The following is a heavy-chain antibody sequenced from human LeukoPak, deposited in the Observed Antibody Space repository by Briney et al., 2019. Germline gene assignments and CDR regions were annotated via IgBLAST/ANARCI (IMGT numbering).Heavy chain of an antibody. J-gene: IGHJ5*02. CDR1: GYTFTSYG. Sequence: ASVKVSCKASGYTFTSYGISWVRQAPGQGLEWMGWISAYNGNTNYAQKLQGRVTMTTDTSTSTAYMELGSLRSDDTAVYYCARERSFGIAAAVSWFDPWGQGTLVTVSS. CDR3: ARERSFGIAAAVSWFDP. D-gene: IGHD6-13*01. CDR2: ISAYNGNT. V-gene: IGHV1-18*01.